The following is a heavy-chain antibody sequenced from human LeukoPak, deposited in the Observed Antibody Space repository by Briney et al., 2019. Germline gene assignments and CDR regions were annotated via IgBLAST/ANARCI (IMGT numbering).Heavy chain of an antibody. J-gene: IGHJ4*02. CDR3: AKDRGTSGSYYTFDY. V-gene: IGHV3-53*05. CDR2: IYSGGST. CDR1: GFTVSSNY. Sequence: GGSLRLSCAASGFTVSSNYMSWVRQAPGKGLEWVSVIYSGGSTYYADSVKGRFTISRDNSENTLYMQMGSLRVDDTAVYYCAKDRGTSGSYYTFDYWGQGTLVTVSS. D-gene: IGHD3-10*01.